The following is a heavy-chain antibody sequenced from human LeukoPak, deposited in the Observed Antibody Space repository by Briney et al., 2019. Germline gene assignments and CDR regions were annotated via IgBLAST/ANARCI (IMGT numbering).Heavy chain of an antibody. CDR1: RFTFSDYW. V-gene: IGHV3-7*03. CDR3: AEDRGGSLYFHDAFDI. CDR2: IKRDGSDI. J-gene: IGHJ3*02. Sequence: GGSLRLSCAASRFTFSDYWMSWVRQAPGKGLEWVAYIKRDGSDIYYVDSVKGRFIISRDNAKNSLYLQMNSLRAEDMALYYCAEDRGGSLYFHDAFDIWGQGTMVTVSS. D-gene: IGHD1-26*01.